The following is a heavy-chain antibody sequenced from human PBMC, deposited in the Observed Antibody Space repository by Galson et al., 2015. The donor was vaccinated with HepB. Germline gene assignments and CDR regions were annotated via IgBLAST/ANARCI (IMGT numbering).Heavy chain of an antibody. CDR2: MNPNSGNT. J-gene: IGHJ6*03. CDR3: ARLGPNARNYYGSGFHMDV. Sequence: SVKVSCKASGYTFTSYDINWVRQATGQGLEWMGWMNPNSGNTGYAQKFQGRVTMTRNTSISTAYMELSSLRSEDTAVYYCARLGPNARNYYGSGFHMDVWGKGTTVTVSS. V-gene: IGHV1-8*01. D-gene: IGHD3-10*01. CDR1: GYTFTSYD.